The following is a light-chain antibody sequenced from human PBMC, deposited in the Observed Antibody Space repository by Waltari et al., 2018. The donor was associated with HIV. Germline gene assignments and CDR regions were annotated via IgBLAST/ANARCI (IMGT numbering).Light chain of an antibody. V-gene: IGLV2-14*01. Sequence: QSALTQPDSVSGSPGKSITISCIGSSNDIGASNFVPRYQQRPGKAPKLMIYEVSERPSGSSNRFSGSKSGITASLTISGLQADDEADYYCASYTRSGILLFGGGTRLTVL. CDR3: ASYTRSGILL. CDR1: SNDIGASNF. J-gene: IGLJ2*01. CDR2: EVS.